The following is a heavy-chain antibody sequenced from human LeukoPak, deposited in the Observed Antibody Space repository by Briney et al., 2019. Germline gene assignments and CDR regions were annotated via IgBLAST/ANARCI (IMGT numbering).Heavy chain of an antibody. J-gene: IGHJ4*02. CDR2: INPNSGGT. V-gene: IGHV1-2*02. Sequence: ASVKVSCKASGYTFTGYYMHWVRQAPGQGLEWMGWINPNSGGTNYAQKFQGRVTMTRDTSISTAYMELSSLRSEDTAVYYCARSKQWLVRHFDYWGQGTLVTVSS. D-gene: IGHD6-19*01. CDR1: GYTFTGYY. CDR3: ARSKQWLVRHFDY.